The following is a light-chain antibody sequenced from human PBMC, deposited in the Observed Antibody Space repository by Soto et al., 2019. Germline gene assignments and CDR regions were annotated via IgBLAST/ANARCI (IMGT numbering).Light chain of an antibody. V-gene: IGLV2-8*01. CDR2: EVS. CDR1: SSDVGGYNY. CDR3: SSCAGSNNYG. Sequence: QSVLTQPPSASGSPGQSVSISCTGTSSDVGGYNYVSWYQQHPGRAPKLMISEVSKRPSGVPDRFSGSKSGNTASLTVSGLQAEDEADYYCSSCAGSNNYGFGTGTQVTVL. J-gene: IGLJ1*01.